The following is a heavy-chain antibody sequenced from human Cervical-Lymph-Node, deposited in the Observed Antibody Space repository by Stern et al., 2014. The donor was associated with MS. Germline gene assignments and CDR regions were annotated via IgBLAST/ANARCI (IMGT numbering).Heavy chain of an antibody. J-gene: IGHJ2*01. CDR1: GASTDFYF. CDR3: ASSLDSSGWRYFDL. Sequence: QVQLQESGPGLVKPSETLSLTCTVAGASTDFYFWSWIRQPAGKGLEWIGRIFTSGSTNYNPSLKSRVTMSVDTSKNQFSLNLSSVTAADTAVYYCASSLDSSGWRYFDLWGRGILVTVSS. CDR2: IFTSGST. D-gene: IGHD6-19*01. V-gene: IGHV4-4*07.